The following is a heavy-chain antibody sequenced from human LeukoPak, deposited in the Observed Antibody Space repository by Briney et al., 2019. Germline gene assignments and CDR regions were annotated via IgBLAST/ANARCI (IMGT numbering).Heavy chain of an antibody. V-gene: IGHV1-69*04. CDR1: GGTFSSYA. CDR3: ASDPVEMATIIFDY. CDR2: IIPILGIA. Sequence: ASVKVSCKASGGTFSSYAISWVRQAPGQGLEWMGRIIPILGIANYAQKFQGRVTITADKSTSTAYMELSSLRSEDTAVYYCASDPVEMATIIFDYWGQGTLVTASS. J-gene: IGHJ4*02. D-gene: IGHD5-24*01.